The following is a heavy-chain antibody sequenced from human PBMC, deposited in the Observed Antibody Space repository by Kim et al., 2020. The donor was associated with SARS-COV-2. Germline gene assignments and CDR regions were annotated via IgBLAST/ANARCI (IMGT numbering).Heavy chain of an antibody. CDR2: ISPASNTV. CDR1: GFIFSSSA. V-gene: IGHV3-23*01. J-gene: IGHJ4*02. CDR3: AKNYGASVSYDF. D-gene: IGHD4-17*01. Sequence: GGSLRLSCEASGFIFSSSAMTWVRQAPGKGLEWVSAISPASNTVYYADAVKGRFTTSRDNPKSTVFLHMNSLRAEDTAIYYCAKNYGASVSYDFWGQGTLVTVSS.